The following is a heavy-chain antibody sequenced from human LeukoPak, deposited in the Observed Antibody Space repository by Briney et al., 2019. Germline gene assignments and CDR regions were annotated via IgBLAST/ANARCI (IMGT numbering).Heavy chain of an antibody. Sequence: GGSLRLSCAASGFTVSNNYMSWVRQAPGKGLEWVSIIDSGGSTYYADSVKGRFTISRDDSKNTLYLQMNSLRAEDTAVYYCAKASVGYCSSTSCYDGWDFDYWGQGTLVTVSS. J-gene: IGHJ4*02. CDR3: AKASVGYCSSTSCYDGWDFDY. D-gene: IGHD2-2*01. CDR1: GFTVSNNY. V-gene: IGHV3-66*01. CDR2: IDSGGST.